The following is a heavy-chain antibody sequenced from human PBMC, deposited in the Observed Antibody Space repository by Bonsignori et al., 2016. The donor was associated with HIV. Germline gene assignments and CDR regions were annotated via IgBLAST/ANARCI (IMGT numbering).Heavy chain of an antibody. V-gene: IGHV4-30-4*08. CDR3: ATHGGIAAAGT. Sequence: SETLSLTCTVSGGSISSGDYYWSWIRQPPGKGLEWIGYIYYSGSTYYNPSLKSRVTISVDTSKNQFSLKLSSVTAADTAVYYCATHGGIAAAGTWGQGTLVTVSS. CDR2: IYYSGST. CDR1: GGSISSGDYY. J-gene: IGHJ4*02. D-gene: IGHD6-13*01.